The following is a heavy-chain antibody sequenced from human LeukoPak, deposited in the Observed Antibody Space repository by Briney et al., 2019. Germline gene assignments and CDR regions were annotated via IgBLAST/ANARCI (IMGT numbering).Heavy chain of an antibody. CDR2: IKSRTDGGTT. V-gene: IGHV3-15*07. CDR1: GFNFNNAW. J-gene: IGHJ4*02. Sequence: GGSLRLSCTTSGFNFNNAWMNWVRQAPGKGLEWVGRIKSRTDGGTTVYSAPVKGRFTISRDDSKTTRCLEMNMLKIEGTTVDYCTTDLLAAVGFTSFFDFWGQAALVTASS. CDR3: TTDLLAAVGFTSFFDF. D-gene: IGHD6-25*01.